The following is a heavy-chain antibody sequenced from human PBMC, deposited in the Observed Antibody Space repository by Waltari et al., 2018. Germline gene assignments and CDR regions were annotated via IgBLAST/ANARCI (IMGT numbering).Heavy chain of an antibody. J-gene: IGHJ4*02. CDR1: GYTFTSFV. D-gene: IGHD3-22*01. Sequence: QVQLVQSGAEVKKPGASVKVSCKASGYTFTSFVINWLRQATGQGLEWMGWMNPNSGYTGYAQKFQGRVTITRNTSISTAYMELSTLRSEDTAVYYCARGNGYDNSGYSAYGPYPDYWGQGTLVTVSS. CDR2: MNPNSGYT. V-gene: IGHV1-8*01. CDR3: ARGNGYDNSGYSAYGPYPDY.